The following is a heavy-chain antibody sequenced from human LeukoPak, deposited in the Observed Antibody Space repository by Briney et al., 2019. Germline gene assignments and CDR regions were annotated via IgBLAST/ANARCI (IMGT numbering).Heavy chain of an antibody. CDR3: ARELAGYGKLDY. CDR1: GGSISSGSYF. J-gene: IGHJ4*02. V-gene: IGHV4-61*02. Sequence: SETLSLTCTVSGGSISSGSYFWSWIRQPAGKGLDWIGRIYTSGSTNYNPSLKSRVTISPDTSKNQFSLKLSSVTAADTAVYYCARELAGYGKLDYWGQGILVTVSS. CDR2: IYTSGST. D-gene: IGHD5-12*01.